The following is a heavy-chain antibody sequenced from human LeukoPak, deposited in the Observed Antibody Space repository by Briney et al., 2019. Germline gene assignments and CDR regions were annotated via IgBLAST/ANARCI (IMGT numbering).Heavy chain of an antibody. D-gene: IGHD6-13*01. Sequence: GGSLRLSCAASGFTFDDYAMHWVRQAPGKGLEGVSGISWNSGSIGYADSVKGRFTISRDNAKNSLYLQMNSLRAEDTALYYCAKSAAAAGIKAFDIWGQGTMVTVSS. CDR3: AKSAAAAGIKAFDI. CDR1: GFTFDDYA. J-gene: IGHJ3*02. CDR2: ISWNSGSI. V-gene: IGHV3-9*01.